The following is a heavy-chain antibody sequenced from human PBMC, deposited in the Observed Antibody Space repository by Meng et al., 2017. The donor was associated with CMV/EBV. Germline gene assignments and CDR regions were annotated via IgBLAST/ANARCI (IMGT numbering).Heavy chain of an antibody. CDR1: GFTFSSYV. J-gene: IGHJ5*02. Sequence: LSLTCAASGFTFSSYVMGCVSQAPGTGLEWVSAISGSGGSTYYADSVKGRFTISRDNSKNTLYLQMNSLGAEDTDVYYCAKGEKTCASDPWGQGTLVTVSS. CDR3: AKGEKTCASDP. V-gene: IGHV3-23*01. CDR2: ISGSGGST.